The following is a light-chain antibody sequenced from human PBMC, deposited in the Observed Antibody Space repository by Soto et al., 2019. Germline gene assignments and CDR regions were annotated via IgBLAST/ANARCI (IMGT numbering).Light chain of an antibody. V-gene: IGLV3-21*02. CDR2: DDS. J-gene: IGLJ1*01. CDR3: QVWDGSRDHYV. CDR1: DIKLKS. Sequence: SSELTQPPSVSLAPGQTARITCVGSDIKLKSVHWYHQTPGQAPVLVVYDDSDRPSGIPERFSGSSSGNTATLTITRVEAGDEADYLCQVWDGSRDHYVFATGTKVTVL.